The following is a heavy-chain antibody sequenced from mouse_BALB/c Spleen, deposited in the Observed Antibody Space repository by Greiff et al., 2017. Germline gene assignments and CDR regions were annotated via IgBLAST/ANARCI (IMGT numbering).Heavy chain of an antibody. Sequence: EVMLVESGGGLVQPGGSRKLSCAASGFTFSSFGMHWVRQAPEKGLEWVAYISSGSSTIYYADTVKGRFTISRDNPKNTLFLQMTSLRSEDTAMYYCARRNGNGGLYAMDYWGQGTSVTVSS. CDR3: ARRNGNGGLYAMDY. CDR2: ISSGSSTI. J-gene: IGHJ4*01. D-gene: IGHD2-1*01. CDR1: GFTFSSFG. V-gene: IGHV5-17*02.